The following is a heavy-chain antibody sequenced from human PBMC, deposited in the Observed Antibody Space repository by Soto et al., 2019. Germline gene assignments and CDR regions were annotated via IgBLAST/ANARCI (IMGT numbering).Heavy chain of an antibody. CDR3: ARLDIVVVPAAMEVDY. Sequence: QVQLVQSGAEVKKPGSSVKVSCTASGGTFSSYAISWVRQAPGQGLEWMGGIIPIFGTANYAQKFQGRVTITADESTSTAYMELSSLRSEDTAVYYCARLDIVVVPAAMEVDYWGQGTLVTVSS. J-gene: IGHJ4*02. V-gene: IGHV1-69*01. D-gene: IGHD2-2*01. CDR2: IIPIFGTA. CDR1: GGTFSSYA.